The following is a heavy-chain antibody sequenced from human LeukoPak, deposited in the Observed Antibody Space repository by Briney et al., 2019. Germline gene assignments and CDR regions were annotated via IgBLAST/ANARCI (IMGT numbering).Heavy chain of an antibody. CDR3: ARHGAHRRDGYNSGIDY. CDR2: IYYSGST. D-gene: IGHD5-24*01. V-gene: IGHV4-59*08. CDR1: GASISNYY. J-gene: IGHJ4*02. Sequence: SETLSLTCTVSGASISNYYWSWIRQPPGKGLEWIGCIYYSGSTNYNPSLKSRVTISVDTSKNQFSLKLSSVTAADTAVYYCARHGAHRRDGYNSGIDYWGQGTLVTVSS.